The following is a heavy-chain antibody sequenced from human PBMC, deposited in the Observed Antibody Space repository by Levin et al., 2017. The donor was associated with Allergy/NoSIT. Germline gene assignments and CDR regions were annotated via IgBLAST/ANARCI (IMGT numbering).Heavy chain of an antibody. Sequence: SETLSLTCAVYGGSFSGYYWSWIRQPPGKGLEWIGEINHSGSTNYNPSLKSRVTISVDTSKNQFSLKLSSVTAADTAVYYCARALQTYPYVWGSYRYRGGYYFDYWGQGTLVTVSS. D-gene: IGHD3-16*02. CDR1: GGSFSGYY. V-gene: IGHV4-34*01. CDR2: INHSGST. J-gene: IGHJ4*02. CDR3: ARALQTYPYVWGSYRYRGGYYFDY.